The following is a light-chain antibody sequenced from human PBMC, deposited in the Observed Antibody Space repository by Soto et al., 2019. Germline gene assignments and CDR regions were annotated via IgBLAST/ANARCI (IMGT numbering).Light chain of an antibody. CDR3: QQYNNGPT. V-gene: IGKV3-15*01. J-gene: IGKJ1*01. CDR1: QSVNSN. CDR2: GAS. Sequence: EIVMTQSPATLSVSPGERATLSCRASQSVNSNLAWYQQKPGQAPRLLIYGASTRATGVPARFSGSGSGTEFTLTVGSLQSEDFAVYFSQQYNNGPTFGQGTKVEIK.